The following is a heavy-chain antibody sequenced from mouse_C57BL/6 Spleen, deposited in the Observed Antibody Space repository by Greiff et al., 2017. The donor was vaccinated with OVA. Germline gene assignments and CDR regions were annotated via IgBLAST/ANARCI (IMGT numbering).Heavy chain of an antibody. D-gene: IGHD2-5*01. J-gene: IGHJ3*01. CDR3: AVYSNYGAY. CDR2: IYPGDGDT. CDR1: GYAFSSSW. V-gene: IGHV1-82*01. Sequence: LVEPGASVKISCKASGYAFSSSWMNWVKQRPGKGLEWIGRIYPGDGDTNYNGKFKGKATLTADKSSSTAYMQLSSLTSEDSAVYFCAVYSNYGAYWGQGTLVTVSA.